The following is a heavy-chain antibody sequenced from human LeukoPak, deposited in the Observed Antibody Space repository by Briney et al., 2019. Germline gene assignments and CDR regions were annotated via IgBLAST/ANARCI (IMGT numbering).Heavy chain of an antibody. CDR1: GFTFSDHY. D-gene: IGHD6-13*01. CDR2: TRNKANSYTT. CDR3: ARDLLRYSSSWGGAFDI. V-gene: IGHV3-72*01. J-gene: IGHJ3*02. Sequence: GGSLRLSCAASGFTFSDHYMDWVRQAPGKGLEWVGRTRNKANSYTTEYAASVKGRFTISRDDTKNSLYLQMNSLKTEDTAVYYCARDLLRYSSSWGGAFDIWGQGTMVTVSS.